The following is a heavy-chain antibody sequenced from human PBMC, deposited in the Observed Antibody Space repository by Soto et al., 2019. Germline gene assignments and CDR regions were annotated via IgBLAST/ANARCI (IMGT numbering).Heavy chain of an antibody. J-gene: IGHJ4*02. V-gene: IGHV1-8*01. CDR1: GYTFTSYD. CDR3: ARGTRPPPYSSSWYDY. Sequence: QVQLVQSGAEVKKPGASVKVSCKASGYTFTSYDINWVRQATGQGLEWMGWMNPNSGNTGYAQKFQGRVTMTRNTSISTAYMELSSLRSEDTAVYYWARGTRPPPYSSSWYDYWGQGTLVTVSS. CDR2: MNPNSGNT. D-gene: IGHD6-13*01.